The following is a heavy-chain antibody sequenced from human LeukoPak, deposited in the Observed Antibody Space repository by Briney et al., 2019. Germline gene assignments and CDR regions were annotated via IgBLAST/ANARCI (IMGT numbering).Heavy chain of an antibody. CDR3: ARGRRQQLVPGDY. V-gene: IGHV1-8*03. CDR2: MNPNSGNT. D-gene: IGHD6-13*01. J-gene: IGHJ4*02. CDR1: GYTFTSYD. Sequence: ASVKVSCKASGYTFTSYDINWVRQATGQGLEWMGWMNPNSGNTGYAQKFQGRVTITRNTSISTAYMELSSLRSEDTAVYYCARGRRQQLVPGDYWGQGTLVTVSS.